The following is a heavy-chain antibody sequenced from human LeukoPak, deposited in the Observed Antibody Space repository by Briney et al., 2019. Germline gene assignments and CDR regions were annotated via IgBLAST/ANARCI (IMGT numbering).Heavy chain of an antibody. CDR1: GFTFSSYA. CDR2: ISWNSGSI. V-gene: IGHV3-9*01. D-gene: IGHD5-18*01. CDR3: AKDIEAGYSYGFDFDY. J-gene: IGHJ4*02. Sequence: GGSLRLSCAASGFTFSSYAMHWVRRAPGKGLEWVSGISWNSGSIGYADSVKGRFTISRDNAKNSLYLQMNSLRAEDTALYYCAKDIEAGYSYGFDFDYWGQGTLVTVSS.